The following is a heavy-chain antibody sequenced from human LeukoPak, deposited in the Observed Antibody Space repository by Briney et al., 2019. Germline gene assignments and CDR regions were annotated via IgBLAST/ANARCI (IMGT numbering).Heavy chain of an antibody. CDR3: ARVTVYSSGWYGAYCYYYMDV. J-gene: IGHJ6*03. Sequence: GGSLRLSRAASGFPQCRIYMRCGRHAPGGGVEWGSIIYSGGSTFYADPLKGRFTISRDNAKKSLYLQMICLSAELTGVFYCARVTVYSSGWYGAYCYYYMDVWGKGTTVTISS. V-gene: IGHV3-53*01. D-gene: IGHD6-19*01. CDR1: GFPQCRIY. CDR2: IYSGGST.